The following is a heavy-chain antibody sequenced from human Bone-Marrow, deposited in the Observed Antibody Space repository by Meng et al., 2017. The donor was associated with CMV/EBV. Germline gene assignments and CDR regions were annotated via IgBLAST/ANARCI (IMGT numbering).Heavy chain of an antibody. CDR1: GYTFTSYY. CDR2: INPSGGST. Sequence: ASVKVSCKASGYTFTSYYMHWVRQAPGQGLEWMGIINPSGGSTSHAQKFQGRVTMTRDTSTSTVYMELSSLRSEDTAVYYCARSPTIFGVASGGGMDVWGQGTTVTVSS. CDR3: ARSPTIFGVASGGGMDV. V-gene: IGHV1-46*01. J-gene: IGHJ6*02. D-gene: IGHD3-3*01.